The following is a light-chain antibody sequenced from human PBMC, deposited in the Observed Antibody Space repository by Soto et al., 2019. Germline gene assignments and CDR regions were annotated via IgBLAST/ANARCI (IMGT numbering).Light chain of an antibody. V-gene: IGKV3-20*01. CDR1: QSVSSSY. CDR3: QQSYSAPWT. CDR2: GAS. J-gene: IGKJ1*01. Sequence: EIVLTQSPGTLSLSPGERATVSCRASQSVSSSYLAWYQQKPGQAPRLLIYGASSRATGIPDRFSGSGSGTDFTLTISGLQPEDLATYFCQQSYSAPWTFGQGTKVEI.